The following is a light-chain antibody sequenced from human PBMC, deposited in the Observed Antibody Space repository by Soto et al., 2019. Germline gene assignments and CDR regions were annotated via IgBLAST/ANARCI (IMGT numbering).Light chain of an antibody. V-gene: IGLV2-8*01. Sequence: QSALTQPPSASGSPGQSVTISCTGTSSDVGNYNYVSWYQQHPGKAPKLMIYEVTKRPSGVPDRFSGSKSGNPASLTVSGLQAQEEADSYCSSYAGSKTLFGGGTKLTVL. CDR3: SSYAGSKTL. CDR2: EVT. J-gene: IGLJ3*02. CDR1: SSDVGNYNY.